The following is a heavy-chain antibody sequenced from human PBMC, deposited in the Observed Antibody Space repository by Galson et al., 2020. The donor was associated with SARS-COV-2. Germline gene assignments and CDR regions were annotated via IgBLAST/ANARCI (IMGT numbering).Heavy chain of an antibody. CDR2: ISSSSSYI. J-gene: IGHJ6*02. D-gene: IGHD5-12*01. CDR3: ARDLEVDIVATTTSQCYYYGMDV. V-gene: IGHV3-21*01. CDR1: GFTLSSYS. Sequence: GGSLRLSCAASGFTLSSYSMNWVRQAPGKGLEWDSSISSSSSYIYYADSAKGRFSISRANAKNSLYLQMNSLRAEATAVYYCARDLEVDIVATTTSQCYYYGMDVWGQGTTVTVSS.